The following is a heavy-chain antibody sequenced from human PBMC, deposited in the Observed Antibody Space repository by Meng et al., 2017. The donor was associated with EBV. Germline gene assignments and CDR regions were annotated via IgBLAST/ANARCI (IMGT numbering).Heavy chain of an antibody. CDR2: IYHSGST. Sequence: VQLQEVGPGLVKPSVPLSLPLSVSGGSMSSSNWWSWVRQPPGKGLEWIGEIYHSGSTNYNPSLKSRVTKSVDKSKNQFSLKLSSVTAADTAVYYCARRSLDYYDSSGFDYWGQGTLVTVSS. CDR3: ARRSLDYYDSSGFDY. CDR1: GGSMSSSNW. V-gene: IGHV4-4*02. J-gene: IGHJ4*02. D-gene: IGHD3-22*01.